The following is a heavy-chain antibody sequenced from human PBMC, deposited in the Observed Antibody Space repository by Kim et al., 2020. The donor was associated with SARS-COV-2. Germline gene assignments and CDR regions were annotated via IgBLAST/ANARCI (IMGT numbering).Heavy chain of an antibody. Sequence: SETLSLTCTVSGGSISSSSYYWGWIRQPPGKGLEWIGSIYYSGSTYYNPSLKSRVTISVDTSKNQFSLKLSSVTAADTALYYCARRGYSYGFGGRGGWYFECWGQGTLVTFSS. J-gene: IGHJ4*02. CDR2: IYYSGST. V-gene: IGHV4-39*01. CDR3: ARRGYSYGFGGRGGWYFEC. D-gene: IGHD5-18*01. CDR1: GGSISSSSYY.